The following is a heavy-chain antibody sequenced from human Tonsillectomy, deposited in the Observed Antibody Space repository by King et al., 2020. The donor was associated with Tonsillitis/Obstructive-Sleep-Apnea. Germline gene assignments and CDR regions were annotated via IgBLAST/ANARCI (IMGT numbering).Heavy chain of an antibody. V-gene: IGHV2-5*02. Sequence: LTLKESGPTLVKPTQTLTLTCTFSGFSLSASGVGVGWIRQPPGKALEWLAFIYWDDDKRYSPSLKSRLTITKDTSKNQVVLTMTNMDPVDTATYYCAHSRKSRIFGVVIPFDYWGQGTLVTVSS. CDR3: AHSRKSRIFGVVIPFDY. CDR1: GFSLSASGVG. J-gene: IGHJ4*02. CDR2: IYWDDDK. D-gene: IGHD3-3*02.